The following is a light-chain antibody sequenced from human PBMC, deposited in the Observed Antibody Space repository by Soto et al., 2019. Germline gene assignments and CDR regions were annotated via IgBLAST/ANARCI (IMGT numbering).Light chain of an antibody. CDR1: QSVSSGY. V-gene: IGKV3-20*01. CDR3: QQYGSSPRT. Sequence: EIVLTQSPGTLSSSPGERATLSCRASQSVSSGYLAWYQQKPGQAPRLLISGASSRATGIPDRFSGSGSGTDFPLTISRLEPEDFAVYYCQQYGSSPRTFGLGTKLEIK. CDR2: GAS. J-gene: IGKJ2*01.